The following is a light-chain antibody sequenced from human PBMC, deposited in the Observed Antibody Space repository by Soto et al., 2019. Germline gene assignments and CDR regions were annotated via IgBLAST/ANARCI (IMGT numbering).Light chain of an antibody. CDR2: GES. CDR1: QSVRNNY. CDR3: EKYNGPPFT. Sequence: EIVLTQSPGTLSLSPGERATLSCRASQSVRNNYLAWYQQTAGQAPRILIYGESSRATGIPDRFSGSGSGKDFTLTISRLDPDSFAVYLCEKYNGPPFTFGQGNKLQIK. V-gene: IGKV3-20*01. J-gene: IGKJ2*01.